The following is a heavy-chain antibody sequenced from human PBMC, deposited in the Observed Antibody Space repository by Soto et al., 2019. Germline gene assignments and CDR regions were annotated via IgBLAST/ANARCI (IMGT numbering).Heavy chain of an antibody. V-gene: IGHV1-46*02. J-gene: IGHJ5*01. D-gene: IGHD1-1*01. CDR3: ARVGGYWNPLDS. Sequence: QVQLVQSGAELKKPGASVNISCKASGYNFNNFYIHWVRQTPGQGLEWMGVINPNGGSTNYAPKFQGRLSMARDTSTDTIYMELSSLRSDDTALYYCARVGGYWNPLDSWGHGTLVTVSS. CDR1: GYNFNNFY. CDR2: INPNGGST.